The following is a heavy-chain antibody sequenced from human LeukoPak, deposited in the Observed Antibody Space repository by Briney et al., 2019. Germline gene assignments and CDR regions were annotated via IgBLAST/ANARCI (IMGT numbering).Heavy chain of an antibody. CDR3: ARASGDGRFDS. J-gene: IGHJ4*02. CDR1: GYNFLTYW. CDR2: IYPGESDI. Sequence: GESLKISCKVSGYNFLTYWIGWVRQMPGKGLEWMGIIYPGESDIRYSPSFQGQVTISADKSISTAYLQWSSLKASDTAIYYCARASGDGRFDSWGQGTLVTVSS. D-gene: IGHD4-17*01. V-gene: IGHV5-51*01.